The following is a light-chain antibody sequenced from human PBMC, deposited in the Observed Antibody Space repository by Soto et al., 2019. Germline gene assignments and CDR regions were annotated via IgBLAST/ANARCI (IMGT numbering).Light chain of an antibody. Sequence: QSVLTQPASVSGSPGQSVTISCTGTSSDVGAYNCVSWYQQHPGKAPKLMIYDVSNRPSGVSSRFSGSKSGNTASLTISGRQAEDEADDFCNSSSGSNSYVFGNGTKLTVL. V-gene: IGLV2-14*03. J-gene: IGLJ1*01. CDR3: NSSSGSNSYV. CDR2: DVS. CDR1: SSDVGAYNC.